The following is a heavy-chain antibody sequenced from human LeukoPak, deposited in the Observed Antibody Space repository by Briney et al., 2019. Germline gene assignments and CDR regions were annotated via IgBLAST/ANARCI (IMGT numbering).Heavy chain of an antibody. J-gene: IGHJ5*02. CDR1: GGSFSGYY. CDR2: INHSGST. CDR3: ARGRYYYDSSGDFDP. Sequence: KPSETLSLTCAVYGGSFSGYYWSWIRQPPGKGLEWIGEINHSGSTNYNPSLKSRVTISVDTSKNQFSLKLSSVTAADTAVYYCARGRYYYDSSGDFDPWGQGTLVTVSS. V-gene: IGHV4-34*01. D-gene: IGHD3-22*01.